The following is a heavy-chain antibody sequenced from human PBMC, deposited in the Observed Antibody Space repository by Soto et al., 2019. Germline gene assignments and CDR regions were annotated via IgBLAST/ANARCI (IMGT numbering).Heavy chain of an antibody. Sequence: LRLSFVASGFTFGDSYMSWIRQAPGQGLEEIAKIGSSGSPLYYADSEKGRFTISRDNAKNLLYLQMNDLRVEDSAVYYCARGQQLATNRFAPWGEGILVTVSS. CDR3: ARGQQLATNRFAP. V-gene: IGHV3-11*01. CDR1: GFTFGDSY. D-gene: IGHD1-1*01. J-gene: IGHJ5*02. CDR2: IGSSGSPL.